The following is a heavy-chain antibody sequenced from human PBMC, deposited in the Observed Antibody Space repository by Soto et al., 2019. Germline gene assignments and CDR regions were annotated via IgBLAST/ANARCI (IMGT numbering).Heavy chain of an antibody. CDR2: INAGNGNT. D-gene: IGHD3-10*01. V-gene: IGHV1-3*01. J-gene: IGHJ6*02. CDR1: GYTFTSYA. CDR3: ASSYYGSGNPKDYYYGMDV. Sequence: QVQLVQSGAEVKKPGASVKVSCKASGYTFTSYAMHWVRQAPGQRLEWMGWINAGNGNTKYSQKFQGRVTITRDTSASPAYMELSSLRSEDTAVYYCASSYYGSGNPKDYYYGMDVWGQGTTVTVSS.